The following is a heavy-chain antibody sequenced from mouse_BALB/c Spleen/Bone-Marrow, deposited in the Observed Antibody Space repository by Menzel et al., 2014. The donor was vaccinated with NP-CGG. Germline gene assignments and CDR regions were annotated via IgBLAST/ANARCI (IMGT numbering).Heavy chain of an antibody. Sequence: EVQRVESGGGLVKPGGSLKLSCAASGFTFSDYYMYWVRQTPEKRLEWVATISDGGSYTYYPDSVKGRFTISRDNAKNNLYLQMSSLKSEDTAMYYCARGSSYFDYWGQGTTLTASS. D-gene: IGHD1-1*01. CDR3: ARGSSYFDY. V-gene: IGHV5-4*02. CDR2: ISDGGSYT. J-gene: IGHJ2*01. CDR1: GFTFSDYY.